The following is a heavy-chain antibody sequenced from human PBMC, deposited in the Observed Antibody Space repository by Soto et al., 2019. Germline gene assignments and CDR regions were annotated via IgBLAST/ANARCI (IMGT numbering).Heavy chain of an antibody. CDR2: IKEDGSEK. D-gene: IGHD3-16*01. CDR3: VRVGRLGGY. V-gene: IGHV3-7*03. CDR1: GFIFSNYW. J-gene: IGHJ4*02. Sequence: EVKLVESGGGLVQPGGSLRLSCAASGFIFSNYWMSWVRQAPGKGLEWVANIKEDGSEKYYVDSVKGRFTISRDNAKNALYLQMNSLRVEDTAVYYCVRVGRLGGYWGQGTLVTVSS.